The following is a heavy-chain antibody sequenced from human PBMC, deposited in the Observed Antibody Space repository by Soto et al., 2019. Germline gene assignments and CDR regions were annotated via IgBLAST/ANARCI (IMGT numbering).Heavy chain of an antibody. CDR1: GFAFSSSA. J-gene: IGHJ5*02. CDR2: VSRTGGIA. Sequence: DVQLLESGGGLVQSGGSLRLSCATSGFAFSSSAMSWVRQAPGKGLEWVAGVSRTGGIANYADSVKGRFMISRDNSNNTIYLQMNRLRADDTALYVCAKDYLPFQAEGATSFFDPWGQGTLVIVSS. CDR3: AKDYLPFQAEGATSFFDP. V-gene: IGHV3-23*01. D-gene: IGHD2-2*01.